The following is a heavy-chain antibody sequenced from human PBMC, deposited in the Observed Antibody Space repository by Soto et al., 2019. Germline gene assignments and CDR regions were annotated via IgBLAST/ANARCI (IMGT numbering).Heavy chain of an antibody. D-gene: IGHD2-21*02. V-gene: IGHV3-23*01. J-gene: IGHJ4*02. CDR2: VSGSGDST. CDR1: AFTCSSYA. Sequence: EVKLLESGGGLAQPGGSLRLSCAASAFTCSSYAMSWVRQAPGKGLEWVSAVSGSGDSTYHADSVKGRFTISRDNSKNTLYLQMNSLRAEDTAVYYCAKGRASDCPGCTQDYWGQGTLVTVSS. CDR3: AKGRASDCPGCTQDY.